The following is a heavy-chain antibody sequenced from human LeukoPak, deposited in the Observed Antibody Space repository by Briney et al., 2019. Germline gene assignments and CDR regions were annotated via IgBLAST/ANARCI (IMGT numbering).Heavy chain of an antibody. CDR1: GLTFSSYA. CDR3: AKNHMQLLVRGCFDY. J-gene: IGHJ4*02. V-gene: IGHV3-23*01. CDR2: ISGSGGST. Sequence: TGGSLTLSCAASGLTFSSYAMSWVRQAPGKGLEWVSAISGSGGSTYYADSVKGRFTISRDNSKNTLYLQMNSLRAEDTAVYYCAKNHMQLLVRGCFDYWGQGTLVTVSS. D-gene: IGHD6-13*01.